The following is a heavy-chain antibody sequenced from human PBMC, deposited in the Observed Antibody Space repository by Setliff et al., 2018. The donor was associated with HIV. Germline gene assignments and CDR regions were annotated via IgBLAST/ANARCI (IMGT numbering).Heavy chain of an antibody. CDR3: AHRRVGNYDSSGNYHSYFDY. V-gene: IGHV2-5*02. J-gene: IGHJ4*02. CDR2: IYWDDDK. Sequence: LVNPTETLTLTCTFSGFSLTTIRVAVGWIRQPPGKAPEWLGFIYWDDDKRYSPSLKTRITITKDTSKNQVVLTMARMDPVDTATYYCAHRRVGNYDSSGNYHSYFDYWGQGILVTVPS. D-gene: IGHD3-22*01. CDR1: GFSLTTIRVA.